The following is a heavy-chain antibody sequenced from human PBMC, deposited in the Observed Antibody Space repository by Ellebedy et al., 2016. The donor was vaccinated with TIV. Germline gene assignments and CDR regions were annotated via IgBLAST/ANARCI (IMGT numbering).Heavy chain of an antibody. V-gene: IGHV1-46*01. Sequence: AASVKVSCKASGYTFTSDLIHWVRQAPGQGPEWMGVINLSNGGTGYAQKFQGRVTMTRDTSASTVYMELSSLRSEETAVYYSAREGGVYFFDYWGQGTLVTVSS. CDR2: INLSNGGT. CDR3: AREGGVYFFDY. J-gene: IGHJ4*02. D-gene: IGHD1-26*01. CDR1: GYTFTSDL.